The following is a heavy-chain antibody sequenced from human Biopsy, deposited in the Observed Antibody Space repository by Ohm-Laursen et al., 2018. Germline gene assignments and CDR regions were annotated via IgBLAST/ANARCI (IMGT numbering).Heavy chain of an antibody. J-gene: IGHJ6*02. Sequence: SQTLSLTCAVNGGSSSGYFWNWIRQPPGQGLEWIGEINQSGSTKYNPSLKRRATLSADSSNSQFSLRLTSVTAAGTAIYYCARGSGYFKLDVWGQGTTVTVSS. D-gene: IGHD5-12*01. V-gene: IGHV4-34*01. CDR3: ARGSGYFKLDV. CDR1: GGSSSGYF. CDR2: INQSGST.